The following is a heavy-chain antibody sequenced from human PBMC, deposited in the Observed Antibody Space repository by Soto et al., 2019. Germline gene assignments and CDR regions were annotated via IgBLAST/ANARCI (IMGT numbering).Heavy chain of an antibody. CDR2: ISAGNGDT. D-gene: IGHD2-2*01. V-gene: IGHV1-3*01. CDR1: GYSFTSYV. Sequence: ASVKVSCKASGYSFTSYVMHWVRQAPGQSLEWMGWISAGNGDTKYSQKFQGRLTVTRDTSATTAYMELSGLRSEDTAVYYCARRVEVVPAAMYAFDIWGQGTMVTVSS. J-gene: IGHJ3*02. CDR3: ARRVEVVPAAMYAFDI.